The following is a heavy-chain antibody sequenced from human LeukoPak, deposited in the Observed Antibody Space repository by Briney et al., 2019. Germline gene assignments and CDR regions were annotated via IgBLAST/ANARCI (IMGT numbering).Heavy chain of an antibody. Sequence: SQTLSLTCTVSGGSISSGDYYWSWIRQPPGKGLEWIGYIYYSGSTYYNPSLKSRVTISVDTSKNQFSLKLSSVTAADTAVYYCAREPGRDGYKGGPWGQGTLVTVSS. V-gene: IGHV4-30-4*01. CDR1: GGSISSGDYY. CDR3: AREPGRDGYKGGP. D-gene: IGHD5-24*01. J-gene: IGHJ5*02. CDR2: IYYSGST.